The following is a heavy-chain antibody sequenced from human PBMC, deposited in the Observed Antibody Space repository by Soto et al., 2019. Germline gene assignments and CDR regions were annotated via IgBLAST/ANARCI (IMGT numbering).Heavy chain of an antibody. D-gene: IGHD6-13*01. CDR1: GYTFTSYG. V-gene: IGHV1-18*01. Sequence: WASVKVSCKASGYTFTSYGISWVRQAPGQGLEWMGWISAYNGNTNYAQKLQGRVTMTTDTSTSTAYMELRSLRSDDTAVYYCARGEAAAGENWFDPWGQGTLVTVSS. J-gene: IGHJ5*02. CDR3: ARGEAAAGENWFDP. CDR2: ISAYNGNT.